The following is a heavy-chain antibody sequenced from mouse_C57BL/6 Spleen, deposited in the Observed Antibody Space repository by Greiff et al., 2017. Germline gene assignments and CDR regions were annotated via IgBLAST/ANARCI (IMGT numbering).Heavy chain of an antibody. CDR2: INYDGSST. Sequence: EVMLVESEGGLVQPGSSMKLSCTASGFTFSDYYMAWVRQVPEKGLEWVANINYDGSSTYYLDSLKSRFIISRDNAKNILYLQMSSLKSEDTATYYCARVLWAYFDYWGQGTTLTVSS. J-gene: IGHJ2*01. V-gene: IGHV5-16*01. D-gene: IGHD6-2*01. CDR1: GFTFSDYY. CDR3: ARVLWAYFDY.